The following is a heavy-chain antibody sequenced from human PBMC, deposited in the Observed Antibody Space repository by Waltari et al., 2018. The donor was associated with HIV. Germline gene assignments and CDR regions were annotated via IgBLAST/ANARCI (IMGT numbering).Heavy chain of an antibody. D-gene: IGHD3-10*01. V-gene: IGHV1-18*01. CDR2: ISPYNGNT. CDR1: GYTFTIYG. CDR3: AREGYYYGSGTYAPPRYYGMDV. J-gene: IGHJ6*02. Sequence: QARLVQSGAEVKKPGASVQVSCKNAGYTFTIYGISWVRQAPGQGLEWMGWISPYNGNTYYAQNLKGRVTLTTDSSRTAYMELRSLRSDDTAVYFCAREGYYYGSGTYAPPRYYGMDVWGQGTTVTVSS.